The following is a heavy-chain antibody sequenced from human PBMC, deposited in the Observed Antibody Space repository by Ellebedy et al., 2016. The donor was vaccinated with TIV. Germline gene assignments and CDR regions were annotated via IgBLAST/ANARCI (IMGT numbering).Heavy chain of an antibody. CDR1: GGSISSYY. CDR2: IYYSGST. V-gene: IGHV4-59*08. CDR3: ARLSLYSGYDWVYFDY. Sequence: MPSETLSLTCTVSGGSISSYYWSWIRQPPGKGLEWIGYIYYSGSTNYNPSLKSRVTISVDTSKNQFSLKLSSVTAADTAVYYCARLSLYSGYDWVYFDYWGQGTLVTVSS. D-gene: IGHD5-12*01. J-gene: IGHJ4*02.